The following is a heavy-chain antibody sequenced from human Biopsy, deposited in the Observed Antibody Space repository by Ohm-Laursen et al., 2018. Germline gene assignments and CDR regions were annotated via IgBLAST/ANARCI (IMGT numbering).Heavy chain of an antibody. D-gene: IGHD6-19*01. CDR1: GYSISSDYR. CDR2: IFKDGNT. J-gene: IGHJ4*02. CDR3: ARVGSGWAPFDK. Sequence: PSQTLSLTCAVSGYSISSDYRWGWIRQAPGKTLEWLGNIFKDGNTHYNPSLRSRLIISIDTSKIQFSLMMTSVSGADTAVYFCARVGSGWAPFDKWGPGTLVTVSS. V-gene: IGHV4-38-2*01.